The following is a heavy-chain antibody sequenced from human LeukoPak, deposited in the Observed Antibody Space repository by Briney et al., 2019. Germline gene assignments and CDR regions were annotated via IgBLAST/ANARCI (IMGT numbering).Heavy chain of an antibody. Sequence: PGGSLRLSCAASGFTFDDYAMHWVRQAPGKGLEWVSGISWNSGGIGYADSVKGRFTISRDNAKNSLYLQMNSLRAEDTALYYCAKATQQQLVPTHFDYWGQGTLVTVSS. D-gene: IGHD6-13*01. CDR2: ISWNSGGI. J-gene: IGHJ4*02. V-gene: IGHV3-9*01. CDR3: AKATQQQLVPTHFDY. CDR1: GFTFDDYA.